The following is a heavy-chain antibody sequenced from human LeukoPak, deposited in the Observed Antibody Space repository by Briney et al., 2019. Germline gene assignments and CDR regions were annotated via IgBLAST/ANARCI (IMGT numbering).Heavy chain of an antibody. CDR2: INHSGST. Sequence: SETLSLTCAVYGGSFSGYYWSWIRQPPGKGLEWIGEINHSGSTNYNPSLKSRVTMSVDTSKNQFSLKLSSVTAADTAVYYCASSSWYDAFDIWGQGTMVTVSS. CDR1: GGSFSGYY. D-gene: IGHD6-13*01. V-gene: IGHV4-34*01. J-gene: IGHJ3*02. CDR3: ASSSWYDAFDI.